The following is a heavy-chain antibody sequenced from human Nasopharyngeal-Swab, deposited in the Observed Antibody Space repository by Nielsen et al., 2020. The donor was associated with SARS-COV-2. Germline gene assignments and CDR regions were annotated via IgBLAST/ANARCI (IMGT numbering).Heavy chain of an antibody. CDR2: ISGSGGST. D-gene: IGHD6-13*01. Sequence: GESLKISCAASGFTFSSYAMSWVRQAPGKGLEWVSAISGSGGSTYYADSVKGRFTISRDNSKNTLYLQMNSLRAEDTAVYYCAKLALQQRVQVDYYGMDVWGQETTVTVSS. V-gene: IGHV3-23*01. CDR3: AKLALQQRVQVDYYGMDV. J-gene: IGHJ6*02. CDR1: GFTFSSYA.